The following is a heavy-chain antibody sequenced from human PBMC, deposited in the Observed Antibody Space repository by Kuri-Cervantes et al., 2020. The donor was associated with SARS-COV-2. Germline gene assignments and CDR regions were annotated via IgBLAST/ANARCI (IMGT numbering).Heavy chain of an antibody. V-gene: IGHV1-8*03. CDR2: MNPNSGNT. J-gene: IGHJ3*02. Sequence: ASVKVSCKASGYTFTSYDINWVRQATGQGLEWMGWMNPNSGNTGYAQKFQGRVTITRNTSISTAYMELSSLRSEDTAVYYCARDVVTGNRVGPTSDAFDIWGQGTMVTVSS. CDR1: GYTFTSYD. D-gene: IGHD1-20*01. CDR3: ARDVVTGNRVGPTSDAFDI.